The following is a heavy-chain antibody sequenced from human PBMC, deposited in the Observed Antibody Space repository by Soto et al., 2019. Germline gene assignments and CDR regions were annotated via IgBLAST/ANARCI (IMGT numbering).Heavy chain of an antibody. D-gene: IGHD2-21*02. CDR2: IKTSGDTT. J-gene: IGHJ4*02. CDR1: GFAFSNCA. V-gene: IGHV3-23*05. Sequence: GGSLRLSCAASGFAFSNCAMSWVRQAPGEGLEWVSTIKTSGDTTFYADPVKGRFTTSRDDSKNTLYLQMNSLRAEDTATYYCTKDVTGDIGADFWGQGTPVTVSS. CDR3: TKDVTGDIGADF.